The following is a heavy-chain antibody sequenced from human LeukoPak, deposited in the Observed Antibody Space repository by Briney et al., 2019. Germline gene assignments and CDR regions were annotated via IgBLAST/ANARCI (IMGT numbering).Heavy chain of an antibody. V-gene: IGHV4-34*01. CDR2: INHSGST. CDR3: ARGPLIVVVPAALPSMDV. Sequence: SETLSLTCTVSGGSISSYYWSWIRQPPGKGLEWIGEINHSGSTNYNPSLKSRVTISVDTSKNQFSLKLSSVTAADTAVYYCARGPLIVVVPAALPSMDVWGQGTTVTVSS. D-gene: IGHD2-2*01. J-gene: IGHJ6*02. CDR1: GGSISSYY.